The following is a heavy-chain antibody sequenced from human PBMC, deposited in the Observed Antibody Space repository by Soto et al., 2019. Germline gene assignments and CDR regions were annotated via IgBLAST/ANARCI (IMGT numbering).Heavy chain of an antibody. CDR3: AREGDILTGDRAGSFDY. D-gene: IGHD3-9*01. CDR2: IYYSGST. V-gene: IGHV4-31*03. J-gene: IGHJ4*02. CDR1: GGSIGSGGYY. Sequence: QVQLQESGPGLVKPPQTLSLTCTVSGGSIGSGGYYWTWIRQHPGKGLEWIGYIYYSGSTYYNPSLKSRVTILVDTSKNQFSLKLTSVTAADTAVYYCAREGDILTGDRAGSFDYWGQGTLVTVSS.